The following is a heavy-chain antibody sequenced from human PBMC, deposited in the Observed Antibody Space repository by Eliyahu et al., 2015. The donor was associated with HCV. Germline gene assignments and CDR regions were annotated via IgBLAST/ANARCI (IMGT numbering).Heavy chain of an antibody. J-gene: IGHJ4*02. CDR3: TKGGGSQLWLKEFDC. V-gene: IGHV3-23*01. CDR2: IDSGGSNT. Sequence: EVQLLESGGILVQPGGSLXLSCXASGFTFSSCSMGXVRQAPGRGLEWVSSIDSGGSNTYYTDSVKGXFTISRDNSKDTLYLQMNGLRAEDTAVYYCTKGGGSQLWLKEFDCWGRGTLVTVSS. D-gene: IGHD5-18*01. CDR1: GFTFSSCS.